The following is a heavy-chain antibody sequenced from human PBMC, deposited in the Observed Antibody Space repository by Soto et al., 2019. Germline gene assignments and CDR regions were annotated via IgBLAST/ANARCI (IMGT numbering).Heavy chain of an antibody. CDR3: AREVGYSYGG. D-gene: IGHD5-18*01. J-gene: IGHJ4*02. Sequence: GASVKVSCKASGYTFTGYYMHWVRQAPGQGLEWMGGIIPNSGTANYAQKFQGRVTITTDGSTSTAYMELSSLRSEDTAVYYCAREVGYSYGGWGQGTLVTVSS. CDR1: GYTFTGYY. V-gene: IGHV1-69*05. CDR2: IIPNSGTA.